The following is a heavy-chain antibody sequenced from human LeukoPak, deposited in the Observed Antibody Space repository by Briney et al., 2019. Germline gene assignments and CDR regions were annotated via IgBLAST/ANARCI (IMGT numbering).Heavy chain of an antibody. CDR2: INPNSGGT. CDR3: ARVSWVVVPAAISY. J-gene: IGHJ4*02. D-gene: IGHD2-2*01. Sequence: ASVTVSCKASGYTFTGYYMHWVRQAPGQGLEWMGWINPNSGGTNYAQKFQGRVTMTRDTSISTAYMELSRLRSDDTAVYYCARVSWVVVPAAISYWGQGTLVTVSS. CDR1: GYTFTGYY. V-gene: IGHV1-2*02.